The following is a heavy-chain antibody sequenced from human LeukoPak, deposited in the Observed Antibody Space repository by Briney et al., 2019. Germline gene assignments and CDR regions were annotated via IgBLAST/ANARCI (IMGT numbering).Heavy chain of an antibody. CDR1: GGSISSYY. CDR2: IYYSGST. V-gene: IGHV4-59*01. CDR3: ARHGTTGTNLNWFDP. Sequence: SETLSLTCTVSGGSISSYYWSWIRKPPGKGLEWIGYIYYSGSTNYNPSLKSRVTISVDTSKNQFSLKVSSVTAADTAVYYCARHGTTGTNLNWFDPWGQGTLVTVSS. D-gene: IGHD1-1*01. J-gene: IGHJ5*02.